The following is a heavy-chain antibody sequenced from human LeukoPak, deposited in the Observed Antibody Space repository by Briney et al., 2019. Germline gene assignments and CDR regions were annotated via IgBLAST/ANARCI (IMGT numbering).Heavy chain of an antibody. J-gene: IGHJ5*02. D-gene: IGHD3-9*01. CDR1: GYTFTGYY. Sequence: ASVKVSCKASGYTFTGYYMNWVRQAPGQGLEWMGWINSDSGFTKYAQKFQGRVTMTRDTSITTVYMVLTRLTSDDTAVYYCARNFDMKGFDPWGQGTLVTVSS. V-gene: IGHV1-2*02. CDR3: ARNFDMKGFDP. CDR2: INSDSGFT.